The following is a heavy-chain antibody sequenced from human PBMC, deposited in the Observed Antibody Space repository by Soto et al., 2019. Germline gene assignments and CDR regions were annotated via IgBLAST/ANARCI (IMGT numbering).Heavy chain of an antibody. CDR2: INHSGST. V-gene: IGHV4-34*01. J-gene: IGHJ4*02. Sequence: QVQLQQWGAGLLKPSETLSLTCAVYGGSFSGYYWSWIRQPPGKGLAWIGEINHSGSTNYNPSLKSRVTISVDTSKNQFSLKLSSVTAADTAVYYCARGWIVVGVYGFDYWGQGTLVTVSS. CDR3: ARGWIVVGVYGFDY. D-gene: IGHD1-26*01. CDR1: GGSFSGYY.